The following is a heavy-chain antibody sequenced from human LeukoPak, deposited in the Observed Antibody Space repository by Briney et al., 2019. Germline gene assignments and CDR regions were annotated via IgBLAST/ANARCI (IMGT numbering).Heavy chain of an antibody. D-gene: IGHD2-2*02. V-gene: IGHV3-30*02. Sequence: GGSLRLSCAASGFTFSSYGMHWARQAPGKGLEWVAFIRYDGSNKYYADSVKGRFTISRDNSKNTLYLQMNSLRAEDTAVYYCAGTESRVVVPAAIVYWGQGTLVTVSS. CDR2: IRYDGSNK. CDR1: GFTFSSYG. CDR3: AGTESRVVVPAAIVY. J-gene: IGHJ4*02.